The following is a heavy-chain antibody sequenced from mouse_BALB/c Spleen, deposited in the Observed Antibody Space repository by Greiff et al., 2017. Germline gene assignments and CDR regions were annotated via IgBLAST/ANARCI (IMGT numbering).Heavy chain of an antibody. CDR3: ARYDYDDGPFAY. J-gene: IGHJ3*01. CDR2: ISYSGST. V-gene: IGHV3-8*02. CDR1: GDSITSGY. Sequence: EVKVVESGPSLVKPSQTLSLTCSVTGDSITSGYWNWIRKFPGNKLEYMGYISYSGSTYYNPSLKSRISITRDTSKNQYYLQLNSVTTEDTATYYCARYDYDDGPFAYWGQGTLVTVSA. D-gene: IGHD2-4*01.